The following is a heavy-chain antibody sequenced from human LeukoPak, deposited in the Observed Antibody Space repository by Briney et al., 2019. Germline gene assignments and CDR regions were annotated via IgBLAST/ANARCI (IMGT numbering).Heavy chain of an antibody. V-gene: IGHV3-23*01. CDR3: AKDSRPFSYYYMDV. D-gene: IGHD2/OR15-2a*01. CDR2: IDGDGANT. J-gene: IGHJ6*03. CDR1: GFTFSLYA. Sequence: GGSLRLSCAASGFTFSLYAMTWVRQTPEKGLEWVSTIDGDGANTYYADSVKGRFTISRDNSKNTLYLQMNSLRAEDTAVYYCAKDSRPFSYYYMDVWGKGTTVTISS.